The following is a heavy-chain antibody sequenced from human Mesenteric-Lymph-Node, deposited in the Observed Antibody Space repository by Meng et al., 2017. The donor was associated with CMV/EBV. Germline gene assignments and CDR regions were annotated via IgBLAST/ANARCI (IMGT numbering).Heavy chain of an antibody. V-gene: IGHV4-39*07. Sequence: QRHLQESGPGLVKPSDTLSLTGTFSGGSISSSSYYWGWIRQPPGKGLEWIGNIYYSGSTYYNPSLKSRVTISVDTSKNQFSLKLSSVTAADTAVYYCARDDYDILTGYYNSRAFDIWGQGTMVTVSS. CDR1: GGSISSSSYY. CDR2: IYYSGST. J-gene: IGHJ3*02. D-gene: IGHD3-9*01. CDR3: ARDDYDILTGYYNSRAFDI.